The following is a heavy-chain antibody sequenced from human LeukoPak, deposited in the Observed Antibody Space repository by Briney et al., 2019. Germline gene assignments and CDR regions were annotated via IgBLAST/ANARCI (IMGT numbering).Heavy chain of an antibody. J-gene: IGHJ3*02. Sequence: PSQTLSLTCAVYGGSFGGYYWSWIRQPPGKGLECIGEINHSGSTNYNASLKSRVTISVDTSKNQFSLKLSSVTAADTAVYYCAREEDCSGGICYLGNAFDIWGQGTMVTVSS. D-gene: IGHD2-15*01. CDR2: INHSGST. CDR1: GGSFGGYY. V-gene: IGHV4-34*01. CDR3: AREEDCSGGICYLGNAFDI.